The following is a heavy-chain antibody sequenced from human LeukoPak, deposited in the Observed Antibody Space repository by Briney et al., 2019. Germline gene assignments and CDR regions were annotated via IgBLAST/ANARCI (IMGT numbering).Heavy chain of an antibody. J-gene: IGHJ5*02. D-gene: IGHD6-6*01. CDR3: ARDWGIAARPGWFDP. CDR1: GFTFSSYS. Sequence: PGGSLRLSCAASGFTFSSYSMNWVRQAPGKGLEWVSYISSSSSTIYYADSVKGRFTISRDNAKNSLYLQMKSLRAEDTAVYYCARDWGIAARPGWFDPWGQGTLVTVSS. V-gene: IGHV3-48*01. CDR2: ISSSSSTI.